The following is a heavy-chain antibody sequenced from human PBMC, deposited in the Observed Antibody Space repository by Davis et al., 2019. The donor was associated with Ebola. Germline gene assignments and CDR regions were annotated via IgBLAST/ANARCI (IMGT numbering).Heavy chain of an antibody. CDR3: ARDGDS. J-gene: IGHJ4*02. V-gene: IGHV4-59*01. Sequence: SETLSLTCAVSGGSFSGYYWSWIRQPPGKGLEWIGYIYYSGSTNYNPSLKSRVTISVDTSKNQFSLKLSSVTAADTAVYYCARDGDSWGQGTLVTVSS. CDR1: GGSFSGYY. CDR2: IYYSGST.